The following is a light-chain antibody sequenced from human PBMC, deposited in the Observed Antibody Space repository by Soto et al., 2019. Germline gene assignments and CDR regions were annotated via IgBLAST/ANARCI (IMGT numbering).Light chain of an antibody. CDR1: QSVYSN. CDR2: ESS. V-gene: IGKV3-15*01. J-gene: IGKJ4*01. CDR3: QQYQSWPLT. Sequence: EIVMTQSPATLSLSPGERATLSCRPSQSVYSNLAWYQQKPGQTPRLLIYESSTRATGIPARFSGGGSGTEFTLTISSLQSEDFADYFCQQYQSWPLTFGGGTKVEIK.